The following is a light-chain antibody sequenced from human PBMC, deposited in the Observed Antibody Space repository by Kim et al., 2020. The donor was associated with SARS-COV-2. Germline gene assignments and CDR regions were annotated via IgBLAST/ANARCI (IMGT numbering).Light chain of an antibody. Sequence: ESVGGRVTNNCLASQSMSNYLNWYQQKPGKDRQLMIDAGCSLQSGVASRFSGSGSWTDFILTIRSLQPDDFATYYCQQSDSTPPVTFGQENKLE. CDR3: QQSDSTPPVT. CDR1: QSMSNY. J-gene: IGKJ2*01. V-gene: IGKV1-39*01. CDR2: AGC.